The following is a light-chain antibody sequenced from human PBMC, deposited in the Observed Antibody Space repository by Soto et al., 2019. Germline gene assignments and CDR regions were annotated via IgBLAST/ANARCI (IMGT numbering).Light chain of an antibody. CDR2: DVS. CDR3: SSYTSTSTQV. V-gene: IGLV2-14*01. CDR1: SSDVGAYNY. Sequence: QSALTQPASVSGSPGQSITISCTGTSSDVGAYNYVSWYQQHPGKAPKVMIYDVSNRPSGVSNRFSGSKSGNTASLTISGLQAEDEADYYCSSYTSTSTQVFGGGTKLTVL. J-gene: IGLJ2*01.